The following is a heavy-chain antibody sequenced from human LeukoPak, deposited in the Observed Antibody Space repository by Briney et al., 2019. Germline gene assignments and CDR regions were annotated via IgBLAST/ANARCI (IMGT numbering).Heavy chain of an antibody. J-gene: IGHJ5*02. V-gene: IGHV5-10-1*01. CDR2: IDPSDSYT. Sequence: GESLKISCKGSGYSFTSCWIGWVRQMPGKGLEWMGRIDPSDSYTNYSPSFQGHVTISTDKSISTAYLQWSSLKASDTAMYYCARHLTYYFGPWGQGTLVTVSS. D-gene: IGHD3-10*01. CDR1: GYSFTSCW. CDR3: ARHLTYYFGP.